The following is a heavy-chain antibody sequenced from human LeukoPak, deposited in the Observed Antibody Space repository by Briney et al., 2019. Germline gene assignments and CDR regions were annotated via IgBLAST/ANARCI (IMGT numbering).Heavy chain of an antibody. CDR1: GGSISSGGYY. D-gene: IGHD5-12*01. CDR2: IYYSGST. J-gene: IGHJ4*02. Sequence: SETLSLTCTVSGGSISSGGYYWSWIRQHPGKGLEWIGTIYYSGSTFYNPSLKSRVTISVDTSKNQFSLKLSSVTAADTAVYYCARRRGVATNYFDYWGQGTQVSVSS. CDR3: ARRRGVATNYFDY. V-gene: IGHV4-39*01.